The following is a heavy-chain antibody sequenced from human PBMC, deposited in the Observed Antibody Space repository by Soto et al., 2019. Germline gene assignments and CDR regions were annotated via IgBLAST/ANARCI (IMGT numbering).Heavy chain of an antibody. V-gene: IGHV4-39*01. CDR3: ASPPKAVSGYFNY. Sequence: SETLSLTCTVSGDSISSSSFSWGWIRQPPGKGLEWIGTIYYTGNTDFNPSLKSRVSISVNKSKNQFSLRLSSVTAADTAVYYCASPPKAVSGYFNYWGQGALVTVSS. CDR2: IYYTGNT. D-gene: IGHD3-3*01. J-gene: IGHJ4*02. CDR1: GDSISSSSFS.